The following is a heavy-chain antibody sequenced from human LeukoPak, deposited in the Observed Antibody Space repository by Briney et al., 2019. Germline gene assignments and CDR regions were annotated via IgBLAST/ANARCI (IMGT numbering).Heavy chain of an antibody. CDR3: AIVHYSSSWYFDY. J-gene: IGHJ4*02. CDR1: GDSIIGYY. Sequence: SETLSLTCTVSGDSIIGYYWSWIRQPPGKGLEWIGYIHYSGSTNYNPSLQSRVTISVDTSRSHFSLKLSSVTAADTAVYYCAIVHYSSSWYFDYWGQGTLVTVSS. D-gene: IGHD6-13*01. CDR2: IHYSGST. V-gene: IGHV4-59*01.